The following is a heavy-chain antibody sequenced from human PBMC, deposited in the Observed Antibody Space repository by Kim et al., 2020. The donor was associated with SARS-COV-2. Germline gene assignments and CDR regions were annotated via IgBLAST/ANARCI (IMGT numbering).Heavy chain of an antibody. D-gene: IGHD4-17*01. CDR2: T. CDR3: ARCMATVTTADF. J-gene: IGHJ4*02. Sequence: TTYAQKFQGRLTMTTDTSSSTVYMELSSLRSEDTAVYYCARCMATVTTADFWGQGTLVTVSS. V-gene: IGHV1-46*01.